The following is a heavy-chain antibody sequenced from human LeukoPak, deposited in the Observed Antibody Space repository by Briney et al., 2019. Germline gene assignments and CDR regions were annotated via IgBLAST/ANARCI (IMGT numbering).Heavy chain of an antibody. CDR3: ARASHDFWSGYPIDP. J-gene: IGHJ5*02. D-gene: IGHD3-3*01. V-gene: IGHV1-18*01. CDR2: ISAYNGNT. Sequence: GGSLRLSCAASGFTFTSYGISWVRQAPGQGLEWMGWISAYNGNTNYAQKLQGRVTMTTDTSTSTAYMELRSLRSDDTAVYYCARASHDFWSGYPIDPWGQGTLVTVSS. CDR1: GFTFTSYG.